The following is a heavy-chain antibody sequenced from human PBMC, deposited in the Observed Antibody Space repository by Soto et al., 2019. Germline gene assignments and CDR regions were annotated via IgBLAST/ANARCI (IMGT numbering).Heavy chain of an antibody. D-gene: IGHD6-19*01. CDR1: GYTFTSYA. J-gene: IGHJ5*02. CDR2: INAGNGNT. V-gene: IGHV1-3*01. Sequence: ASVKVSCKASGYTFTSYAMHWVRQAPGQRLEWMGWINAGNGNTKYSQKFRGRVTITRDTSASTAYMELSSLRSEDTAVYYCARARPKAYSSGWYGWFDPWGQGTLVTVSS. CDR3: ARARPKAYSSGWYGWFDP.